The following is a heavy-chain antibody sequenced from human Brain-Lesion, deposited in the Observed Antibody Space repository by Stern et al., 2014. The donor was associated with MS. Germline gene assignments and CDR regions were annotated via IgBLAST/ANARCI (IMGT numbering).Heavy chain of an antibody. V-gene: IGHV4-61*02. D-gene: IGHD3-9*01. CDR1: GGSISSGNYY. CDR2: IYSSGGT. J-gene: IGHJ3*02. Sequence: QVQLQESGPGLVKPSQTLSLTCTVSGGSISSGNYYWSWIRQPAGEGLEWIGRIYSSGGTQYTPPLKRRVTISADTSTHHFSLRLSSVTAADTAVYYCARGNYDVLTDNGGHGFDIWGQGTMVTVSS. CDR3: ARGNYDVLTDNGGHGFDI.